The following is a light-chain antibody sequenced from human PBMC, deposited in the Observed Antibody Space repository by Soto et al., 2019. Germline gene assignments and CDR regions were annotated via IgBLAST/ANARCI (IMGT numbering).Light chain of an antibody. J-gene: IGKJ1*01. CDR3: QPYNSYSEA. CDR1: QTISSW. V-gene: IGKV1-5*03. CDR2: KAS. Sequence: DIQMTQSPSTLSASVGDTVTLTCRASQTISSWLAWYQQKPGKAPKLLIYKASTLKSGVTSRFSGSGSGTEFTITISSLQPDDFATYYCQPYNSYSEAVGPGTKVDIK.